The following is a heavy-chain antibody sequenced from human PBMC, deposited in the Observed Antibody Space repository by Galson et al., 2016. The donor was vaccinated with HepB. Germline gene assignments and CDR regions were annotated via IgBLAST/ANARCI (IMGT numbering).Heavy chain of an antibody. Sequence: SLRLSCAASGFTFDDYGLSWVRQAPGKGLEWVSGINWNGGSTGYVDSVKGRFTISRDNAKNSLYLQMNSLRAEDTALYYCARGMSHDYGVSADYWGQGTLVTVSS. J-gene: IGHJ4*02. V-gene: IGHV3-20*04. CDR2: INWNGGST. D-gene: IGHD4-17*01. CDR1: GFTFDDYG. CDR3: ARGMSHDYGVSADY.